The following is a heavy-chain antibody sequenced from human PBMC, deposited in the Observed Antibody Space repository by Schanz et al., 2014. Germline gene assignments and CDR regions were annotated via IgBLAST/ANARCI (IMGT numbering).Heavy chain of an antibody. D-gene: IGHD3-3*01. J-gene: IGHJ4*02. CDR3: VKDIYDFWSGNFDY. CDR2: ISWNSGSI. CDR1: GFTVSSNY. Sequence: VQLVESGGGVVQPGGSLRLSCAASGFTVSSNYMSWVRQAPGKGLEWVSGISWNSGSIGYEDSVKGRFTISRDNAKNSLYLQMNSLRAEDTALYFCVKDIYDFWSGNFDYWGQGTLVTVSS. V-gene: IGHV3-9*01.